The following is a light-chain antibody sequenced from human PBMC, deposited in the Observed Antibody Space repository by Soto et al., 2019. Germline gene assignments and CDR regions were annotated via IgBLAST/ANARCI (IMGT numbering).Light chain of an antibody. V-gene: IGLV2-8*01. CDR3: SSYVGSNNYV. J-gene: IGLJ1*01. Sequence: QSALTQPPSASGSPGQSVTISCIGPSSDVGRYNYVSWYQHHLGKAPKLIIYEVTKRPSGVPDRFSGSKSANTASLTVSGLQADDEADYYCSSYVGSNNYVFGTGTKVTVL. CDR1: SSDVGRYNY. CDR2: EVT.